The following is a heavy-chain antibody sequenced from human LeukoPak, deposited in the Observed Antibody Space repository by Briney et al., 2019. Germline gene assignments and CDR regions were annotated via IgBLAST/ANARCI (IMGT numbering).Heavy chain of an antibody. J-gene: IGHJ6*03. CDR3: ARRRMGMYSPYLDV. D-gene: IGHD3-16*01. Sequence: SVKVSCKASGFTFTSSAVQWVRQARGQRLEWIGWIVVGSGNTNYAQKFQERVTITRDMSTSTAYMELRSLRSDDTAVYYCARRRMGMYSPYLDVWGKGTTVTVSS. CDR1: GFTFTSSA. CDR2: IVVGSGNT. V-gene: IGHV1-58*01.